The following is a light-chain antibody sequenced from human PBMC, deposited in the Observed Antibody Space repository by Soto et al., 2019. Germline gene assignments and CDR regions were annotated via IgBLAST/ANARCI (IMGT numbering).Light chain of an antibody. CDR3: ASYTVTHPRV. V-gene: IGLV2-14*01. CDR2: EVN. CDR1: NDDVGAYNY. Sequence: QSALTQPASVSGSPGQSITISCTGSNDDVGAYNYVSWYQHHPGKAPRLIIYEVNNQPSGISHRFSGSKSGNTASLTISGLQADDEADYYCASYTVTHPRVFGGGTKLTVL. J-gene: IGLJ3*02.